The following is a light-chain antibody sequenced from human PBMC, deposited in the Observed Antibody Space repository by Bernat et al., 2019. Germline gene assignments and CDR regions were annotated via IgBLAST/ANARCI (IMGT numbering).Light chain of an antibody. CDR3: HQYGGSPRT. CDR1: QSVNSF. V-gene: IGKV3-20*01. Sequence: EIVLTQSPGTLSLSPGERATPSCRASQSVNSFLAWYQQRPGQPPRLLIYGASSRATGIPDRFSGSESGTDFTLTISRLEPEDFSVYYCHQYGGSPRTFGGGTKVEIK. J-gene: IGKJ4*01. CDR2: GAS.